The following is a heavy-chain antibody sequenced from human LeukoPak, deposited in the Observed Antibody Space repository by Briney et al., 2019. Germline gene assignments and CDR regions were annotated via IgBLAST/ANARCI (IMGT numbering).Heavy chain of an antibody. V-gene: IGHV4-34*01. CDR3: ARLPGYSHGCLSRNPYYYYYYMDV. Sequence: SETLSLTCAVSGGSFTNYYWSWIRQPPGKGLEWIGDVNHSGSTDYNPSLKSRVTISVDTSKNQFSLHLNSVTASDTAVYYCARLPGYSHGCLSRNPYYYYYYMDVWGEGTTVIVSS. CDR2: VNHSGST. J-gene: IGHJ6*03. CDR1: GGSFTNYY. D-gene: IGHD5-18*01.